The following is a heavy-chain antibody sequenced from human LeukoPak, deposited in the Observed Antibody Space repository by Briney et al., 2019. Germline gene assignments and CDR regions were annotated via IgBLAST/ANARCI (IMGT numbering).Heavy chain of an antibody. D-gene: IGHD6-13*01. CDR1: GYTFTNYG. J-gene: IGHJ4*02. Sequence: GASVKVSCKASGYTFTNYGISWVRQAPGQGLEWMGWISAYNGDTNYAQKLQGRVTMTTDTSTSTAYMELRSLRSDDTAVYYCAVRNRSSWSPFDFWSQGTLVTVSS. CDR3: AVRNRSSWSPFDF. V-gene: IGHV1-18*01. CDR2: ISAYNGDT.